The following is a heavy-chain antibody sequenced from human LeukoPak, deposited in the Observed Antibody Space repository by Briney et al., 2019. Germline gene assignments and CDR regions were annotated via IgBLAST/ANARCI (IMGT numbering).Heavy chain of an antibody. D-gene: IGHD3-10*01. CDR1: GGSISSGSYY. Sequence: PSQTLSLTCTVSGGSISSGSYYWSWIRQPAGKGLEWIGRIYTSGSTNYNPPLKSRVTISVDRSKNQFSLKLSSVTAADTAVYYCARFQRLYYGSGGWWFDPWGQGTLVTVSS. CDR3: ARFQRLYYGSGGWWFDP. V-gene: IGHV4-61*02. CDR2: IYTSGST. J-gene: IGHJ5*02.